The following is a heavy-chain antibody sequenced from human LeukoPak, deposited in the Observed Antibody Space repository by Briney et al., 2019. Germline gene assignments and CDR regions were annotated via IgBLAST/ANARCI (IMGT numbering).Heavy chain of an antibody. CDR3: ARGYSSSPKYHFDH. CDR2: ISSNGGST. J-gene: IGHJ4*02. D-gene: IGHD6-6*01. Sequence: GGSLRLSCAASGFTFSSYAMHWVRQAPGKGLEYVSGISSNGGSTYYANSVKGRITISRDNLKNTLYLQMGSLRAEDMAVYHCARGYSSSPKYHFDHWGQGTLVTVSS. CDR1: GFTFSSYA. V-gene: IGHV3-64*01.